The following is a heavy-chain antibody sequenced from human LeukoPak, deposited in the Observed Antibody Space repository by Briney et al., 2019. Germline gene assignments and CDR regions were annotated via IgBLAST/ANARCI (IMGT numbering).Heavy chain of an antibody. CDR3: ARGGRLAPGMFEH. CDR1: GGSFSDYY. J-gene: IGHJ4*02. V-gene: IGHV4-34*01. Sequence: SETLSLTCAVYGGSFSDYYWSWIRQTPGKGFEWIGEIKHSGVSNYNPSLKSRATISVDTSKNQFSLELNSATAADTAVCFCARGGRLAPGMFEHWGQGTLVIVSS. D-gene: IGHD6-13*01. CDR2: IKHSGVS.